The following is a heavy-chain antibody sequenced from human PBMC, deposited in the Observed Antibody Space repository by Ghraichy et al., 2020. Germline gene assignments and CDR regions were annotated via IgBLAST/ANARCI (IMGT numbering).Heavy chain of an antibody. CDR1: GGSISSGGYY. V-gene: IGHV4-31*03. J-gene: IGHJ6*02. D-gene: IGHD6-13*01. Sequence: SETLSLTCTVSGGSISSGGYYWSWIRQHPGKGLEWIGYIYYSGSTYYNPSLKSRVTISVDTSKNQFSLKLSSVTAADTAVYYCARDHIAAAGLHYYYGMDVWGQGTTVTVSS. CDR2: IYYSGST. CDR3: ARDHIAAAGLHYYYGMDV.